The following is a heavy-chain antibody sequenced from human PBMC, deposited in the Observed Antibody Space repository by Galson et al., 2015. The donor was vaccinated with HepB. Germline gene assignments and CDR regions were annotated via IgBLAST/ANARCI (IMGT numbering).Heavy chain of an antibody. D-gene: IGHD3-22*01. CDR1: GFTFISYT. V-gene: IGHV3-23*01. Sequence: SLRLSCAASGFTFISYTMTWVRQAPGKGLEWVSSISGNGGSTYYADSVKGRFTISRDNSRNTLFLQMNSLRVGDTALYYCAKSDSDSGIGWFDPWGQGTRVTVSS. CDR2: ISGNGGST. J-gene: IGHJ5*02. CDR3: AKSDSDSGIGWFDP.